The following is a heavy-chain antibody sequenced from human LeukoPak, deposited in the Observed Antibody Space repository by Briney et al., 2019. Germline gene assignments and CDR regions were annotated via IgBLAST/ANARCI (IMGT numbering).Heavy chain of an antibody. V-gene: IGHV1-2*02. J-gene: IGHJ6*02. CDR2: INPNSGGT. CDR3: ATKKYNGYENNYYYGMDV. Sequence: ASVKVSCKASGYTFTGYYMHWVRQAPGQGLEWMGWINPNSGGTNYAQKFQGRVTMTRDTSISTAYMELSRLRSDDTAVYYCATKKYNGYENNYYYGMDVWGQGTTVTVS. D-gene: IGHD5-12*01. CDR1: GYTFTGYY.